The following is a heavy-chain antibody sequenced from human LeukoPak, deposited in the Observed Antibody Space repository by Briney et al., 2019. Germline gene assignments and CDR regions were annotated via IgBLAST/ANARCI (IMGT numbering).Heavy chain of an antibody. CDR1: GFTFSSYG. D-gene: IGHD3-22*01. Sequence: PGGSLRLSCAASGFTFSSYGMHWVRQAPGKGLEWVAVISYDGSNKYYADSVKGRFTISRDNSKNTLYLQMNSLRAEDTAVYYCAKDLYYYDSSGSTFDYWGQGTLVTVSS. V-gene: IGHV3-30*18. CDR3: AKDLYYYDSSGSTFDY. CDR2: ISYDGSNK. J-gene: IGHJ4*02.